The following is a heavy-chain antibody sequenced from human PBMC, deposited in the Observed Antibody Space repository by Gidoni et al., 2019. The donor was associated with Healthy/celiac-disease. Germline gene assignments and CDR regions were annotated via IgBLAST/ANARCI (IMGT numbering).Heavy chain of an antibody. D-gene: IGHD3-3*01. CDR2: IYYSGST. Sequence: QVQLQESGPGLVKPSETLARTCTVSGGSISSYYWSWIRQPPGKGLEWIGYIYYSGSTNYNPSLKSRVTISVDTSKNQFSLKLSSVTAADTAVYYCARGDYDFSPYGMDVWGQGTTVTVSS. J-gene: IGHJ6*02. CDR1: GGSISSYY. CDR3: ARGDYDFSPYGMDV. V-gene: IGHV4-59*01.